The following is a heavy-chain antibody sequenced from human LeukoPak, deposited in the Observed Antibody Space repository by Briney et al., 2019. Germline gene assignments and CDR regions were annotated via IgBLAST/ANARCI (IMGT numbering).Heavy chain of an antibody. CDR3: AREQYYDFWSGYSKTYGMDV. D-gene: IGHD3-3*01. CDR1: GFTFDDYA. V-gene: IGHV3-9*01. CDR2: ISWNSGSI. Sequence: PGRSLRLSCAASGFTFDDYAMHWVRQAPGKGLEWVSGISWNSGSIGYADSVKGRFTISRDNSKNTLYLQMNSLRAEDTAVYYCAREQYYDFWSGYSKTYGMDVWGQGTTVTVSS. J-gene: IGHJ6*02.